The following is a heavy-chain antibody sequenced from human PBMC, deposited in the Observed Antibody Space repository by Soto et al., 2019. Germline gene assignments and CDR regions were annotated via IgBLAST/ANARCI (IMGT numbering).Heavy chain of an antibody. V-gene: IGHV1-3*01. D-gene: IGHD2-15*01. J-gene: IGHJ6*02. Sequence: ASVKVSCKASGYTFTSYAMHWVRQAPGQRLEWMGWINAGNGNTKYSQKFQGRVTITRDTSASTAYMELSSLRSEDTAVYYCARQGGGSWHRYYYYGMDVWGQGTTVTVSS. CDR3: ARQGGGSWHRYYYYGMDV. CDR2: INAGNGNT. CDR1: GYTFTSYA.